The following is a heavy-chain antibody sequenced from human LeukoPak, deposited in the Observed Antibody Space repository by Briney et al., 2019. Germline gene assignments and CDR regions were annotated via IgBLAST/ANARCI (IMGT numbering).Heavy chain of an antibody. J-gene: IGHJ4*02. D-gene: IGHD6-19*01. CDR2: VSHGDNR. CDR1: GGSISSFY. Sequence: SETPSLTCTVSGGSISSFYWSWIRQPPGKGLEWIGYVSHGDNRNYNPSLKSRVSMLMDTSKTHISLKLSSVTAADTAVYYCARHNSGWIYFDFWGQGTPVTVSS. V-gene: IGHV4-59*08. CDR3: ARHNSGWIYFDF.